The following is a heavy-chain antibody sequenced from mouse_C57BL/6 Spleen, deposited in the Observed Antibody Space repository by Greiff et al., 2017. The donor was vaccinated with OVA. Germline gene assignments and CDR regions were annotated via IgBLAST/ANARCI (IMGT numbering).Heavy chain of an antibody. Sequence: VQLQQSGAELAKPGASVKLSCKASGYTFTSYWMHWVKQRPGQGLEWIGYINPSSGYTKYNQKFKDKATLTADKSSSTAYMQLSSLTYEDSAVXYSASAMVKDAMDNWGQGTSDTASS. D-gene: IGHD2-13*01. CDR3: ASAMVKDAMDN. CDR2: INPSSGYT. V-gene: IGHV1-7*01. J-gene: IGHJ4*01. CDR1: GYTFTSYW.